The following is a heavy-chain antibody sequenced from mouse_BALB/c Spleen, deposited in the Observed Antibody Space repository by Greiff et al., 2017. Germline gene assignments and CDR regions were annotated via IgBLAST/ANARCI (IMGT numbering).Heavy chain of an antibody. CDR3: AINYDYDEAWFAY. Sequence: EVMLVESGGGLVKPGGSLKLSCAASGFTFSDYYMYWVRQTPEKRLEWVATISDGGSYTYYPDSVKGRFTISRDNAKNNLYLQISSLKSEDTAMYYCAINYDYDEAWFAYWGQGTLVTVSA. V-gene: IGHV5-4*02. CDR2: ISDGGSYT. D-gene: IGHD2-4*01. CDR1: GFTFSDYY. J-gene: IGHJ3*01.